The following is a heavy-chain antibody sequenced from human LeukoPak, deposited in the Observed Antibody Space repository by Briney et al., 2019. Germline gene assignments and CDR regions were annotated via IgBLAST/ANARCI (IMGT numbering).Heavy chain of an antibody. V-gene: IGHV1-18*01. CDR1: GYTFTSYG. CDR2: ISAYNGNT. D-gene: IGHD3-9*01. J-gene: IGHJ6*02. CDR3: ARDFSDILTGYYPTYYYYGMDV. Sequence: ASVKVSCKASGYTFTSYGISWVRQALGQGLEWMGWISAYNGNTNYAQKLQGRVTMTTDTSTSTAYMELRSLRSDDTAVYYCARDFSDILTGYYPTYYYYGMDVWGQGTTVTVSS.